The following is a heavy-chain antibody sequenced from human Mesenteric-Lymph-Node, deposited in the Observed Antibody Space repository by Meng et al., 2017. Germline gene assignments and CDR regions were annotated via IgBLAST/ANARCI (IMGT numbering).Heavy chain of an antibody. V-gene: IGHV1-69*05. J-gene: IGHJ1*01. D-gene: IGHD2/OR15-2a*01. CDR1: GGTFSSYA. CDR2: IIPIFGTA. CDR3: ARDSMGLDFQH. Sequence: QAQLVQFGAGVKKLGPSVKFSCKASGGTFSSYAISWVRQAPGQGLEWMGGIIPIFGTANYAQKFQGRVTITTDESTSTAYMELSSLRSEDTAVYYCARDSMGLDFQHWGQGTLVTVSS.